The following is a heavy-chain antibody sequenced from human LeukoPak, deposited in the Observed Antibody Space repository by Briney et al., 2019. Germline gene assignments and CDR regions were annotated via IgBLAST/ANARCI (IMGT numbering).Heavy chain of an antibody. CDR2: INPSGGST. CDR3: AKDHTIRSFDS. CDR1: GYTFTNYY. J-gene: IGHJ4*02. V-gene: IGHV1-46*01. Sequence: ASVKVSCKASGYTFTNYYMNWVRQAPGQGLEWMGIINPSGGSTSYAQKFQGRVTVTRDTSTSTVYMELSSLRSEDTAMYYCAKDHTIRSFDSWGQGTLVTVSS. D-gene: IGHD1-14*01.